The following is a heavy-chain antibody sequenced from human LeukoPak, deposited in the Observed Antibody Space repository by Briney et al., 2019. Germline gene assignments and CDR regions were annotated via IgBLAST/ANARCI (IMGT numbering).Heavy chain of an antibody. Sequence: SETLSLTCAVSGVSISSSNWWSWVRQAPGKGLEWIGEIYHSGSTNYKSSLKSRVTISVDTSKNQFSLKLSSVTAADTAVYYCARVNYIGVVRDFWWFDPWGQGTLVTVSS. V-gene: IGHV4-4*02. CDR1: GVSISSSNW. CDR2: IYHSGST. CDR3: ARVNYIGVVRDFWWFDP. J-gene: IGHJ5*02. D-gene: IGHD2-2*01.